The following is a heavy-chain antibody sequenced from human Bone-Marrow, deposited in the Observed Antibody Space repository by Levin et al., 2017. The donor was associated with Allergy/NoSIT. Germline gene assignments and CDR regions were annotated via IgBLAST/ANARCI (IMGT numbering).Heavy chain of an antibody. CDR2: VNNDGTNT. J-gene: IGHJ6*02. V-gene: IGHV3-74*01. Sequence: GGSLRLSCAASGFAFSNYWMHWVRQVPGKGLVWVSHVNNDGTNTFYADSVKGRFSISRDNAKNTLHLQMNSLTGEDTAVYYCVRDWYGIDVWRQGTTVTVSS. CDR1: GFAFSNYW. CDR3: VRDWYGIDV.